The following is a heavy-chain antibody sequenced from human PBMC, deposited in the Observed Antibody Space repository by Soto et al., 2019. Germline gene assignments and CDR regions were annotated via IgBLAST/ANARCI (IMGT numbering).Heavy chain of an antibody. D-gene: IGHD3-3*01. CDR3: ANDSGESITLFGVVNGSDALDI. Sequence: QVQLVESGGGVVQPGRSLRLSCAASGFTFRSHGMHWVRQAPGKGLEWVAHILFDGTSKCYADSVKGRFTISRDNSKNTLYLQMNSLRPEDTAVYYCANDSGESITLFGVVNGSDALDIWGQGTMVTVS. CDR2: ILFDGTSK. V-gene: IGHV3-30*18. J-gene: IGHJ3*02. CDR1: GFTFRSHG.